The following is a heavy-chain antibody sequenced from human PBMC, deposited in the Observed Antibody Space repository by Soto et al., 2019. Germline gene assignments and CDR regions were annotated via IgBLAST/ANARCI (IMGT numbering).Heavy chain of an antibody. CDR1: GGTFSSYA. Sequence: ASVKVSCKASGGTFSSYAISWVRQAPGQGLEWMGGINPNSGGTNYAQKFQGRVTMTRDTSISTAYMELSRLRSDDTAVYYCARDLGDIAATSRGLGYYGMDVWGQGTTVTVSS. D-gene: IGHD5-12*01. J-gene: IGHJ6*02. CDR3: ARDLGDIAATSRGLGYYGMDV. V-gene: IGHV1-2*02. CDR2: INPNSGGT.